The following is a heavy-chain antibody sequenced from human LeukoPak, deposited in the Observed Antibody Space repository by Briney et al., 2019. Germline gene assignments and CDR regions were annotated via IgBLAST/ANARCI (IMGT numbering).Heavy chain of an antibody. CDR3: ARDTGYSINY. D-gene: IGHD6-13*01. CDR2: LNSDGGST. V-gene: IGHV3-74*01. CDR1: GFTFSNYW. J-gene: IGHJ4*02. Sequence: PGRSLRLSCAASGFTFSNYWMHWIRQAPGKGLMWVSRLNSDGGSTSYADSVKGRFTISRDNAKNTLYLQMNSLRAEDTAVYYCARDTGYSINYWGQGTLVTVSS.